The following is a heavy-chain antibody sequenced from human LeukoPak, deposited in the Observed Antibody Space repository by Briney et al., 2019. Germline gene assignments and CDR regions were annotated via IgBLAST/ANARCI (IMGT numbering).Heavy chain of an antibody. Sequence: SETLSLTCTVSGGSISNYYWSWIRQPPGKGLEWIGYIYYSGSTNYNPSLKSRVTISVDTSKNQFSLKLNSVTAADTAVYYCARELRYFDANWFDPWGQGTLVTVSS. V-gene: IGHV4-59*01. CDR1: GGSISNYY. J-gene: IGHJ5*02. CDR2: IYYSGST. CDR3: ARELRYFDANWFDP. D-gene: IGHD3-9*01.